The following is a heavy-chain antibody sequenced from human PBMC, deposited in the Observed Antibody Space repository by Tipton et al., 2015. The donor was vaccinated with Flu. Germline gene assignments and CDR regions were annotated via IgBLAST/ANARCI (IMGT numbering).Heavy chain of an antibody. CDR1: GGFFSSYY. V-gene: IGHV4-31*03. D-gene: IGHD3-10*01. J-gene: IGHJ6*02. CDR2: IFYTGST. Sequence: TLSLTCTVSGGFFSSYYWSWIRQRPGKGLEWIGSIFYTGSTYYKASLESRLSISVDTSKNQFSLRLVSMTAADTGIYYCARDQGFGGGLTYNYYALDVWGQGTTVTVSS. CDR3: ARDQGFGGGLTYNYYALDV.